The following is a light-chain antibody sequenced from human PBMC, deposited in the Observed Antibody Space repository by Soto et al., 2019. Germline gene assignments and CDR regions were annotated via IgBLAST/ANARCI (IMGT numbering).Light chain of an antibody. Sequence: ELVFTHSPGTLSLSPGEGATLSCRASQSVTGSYLAWYQQKPGQAPRLLIYGASTRATGIPDRFSGSGSGTDFTLTISRPEPEDFAVYCCQQYGSSPPTFGQGTKV. CDR3: QQYGSSPPT. V-gene: IGKV3-20*01. CDR1: QSVTGSY. J-gene: IGKJ1*01. CDR2: GAS.